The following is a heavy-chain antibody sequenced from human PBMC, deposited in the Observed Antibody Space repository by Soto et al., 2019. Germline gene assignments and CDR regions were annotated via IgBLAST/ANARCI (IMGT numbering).Heavy chain of an antibody. CDR2: IYPGDSDT. V-gene: IGHV5-51*01. CDR3: ARRSRQAHLSYGYAFDI. J-gene: IGHJ3*02. Sequence: GESLKISCKGSGYSFTSYWIGWVRQMPGKGLEWMGIIYPGDSDTRYSPSFQGQVTISADKSISTAYLQWSSLKASDTAMYYCARRSRQAHLSYGYAFDIWGQGTMVTVSS. CDR1: GYSFTSYW. D-gene: IGHD5-18*01.